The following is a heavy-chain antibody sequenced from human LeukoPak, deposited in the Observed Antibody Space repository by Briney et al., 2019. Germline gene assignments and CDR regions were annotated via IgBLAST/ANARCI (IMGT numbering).Heavy chain of an antibody. CDR2: INSDGSNT. CDR1: GFTFRSYW. Sequence: GGSLRLSCAASGFTFRSYWMHWVRQAPGKGLVWVSRINSDGSNTNYAVSVKGRFTVSRDNAKNTLYLQMNSLRAEDTAVYYCATSSSDYWGQGTLVTVSS. CDR3: ATSSSDY. J-gene: IGHJ4*02. V-gene: IGHV3-74*01. D-gene: IGHD2-2*01.